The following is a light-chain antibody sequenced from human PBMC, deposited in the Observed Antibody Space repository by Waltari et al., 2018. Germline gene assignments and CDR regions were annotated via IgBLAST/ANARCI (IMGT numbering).Light chain of an antibody. CDR2: GAS. CDR3: QQYNNWPRT. CDR1: QSVSSN. V-gene: IGKV3-15*01. J-gene: IGKJ1*01. Sequence: EIVMTQSPATLSVSPGERATLSCRASQSVSSNLAWYQQKPGQAPRLLIYGASTRATGFPARFSGSGSGTEFTLTIGSLQSEDFAVYYCQQYNNWPRTFGQGTKVEI.